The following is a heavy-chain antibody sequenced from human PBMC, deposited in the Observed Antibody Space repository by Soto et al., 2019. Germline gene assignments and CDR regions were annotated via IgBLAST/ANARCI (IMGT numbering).Heavy chain of an antibody. CDR1: GFTFSNFV. CDR3: TKASSDRHHMDV. V-gene: IGHV3-23*01. Sequence: EVQLLESGGGLVQPGGSLRLSCAASGFTFSNFVMRWVRQTPGKGLEWVSTITGTGGDTYYTDSVKGRFTISRDNSKNTLNLQMSSLRAEDTALYYCTKASSDRHHMDVWGQGTTVTVSS. J-gene: IGHJ6*02. CDR2: ITGTGGDT.